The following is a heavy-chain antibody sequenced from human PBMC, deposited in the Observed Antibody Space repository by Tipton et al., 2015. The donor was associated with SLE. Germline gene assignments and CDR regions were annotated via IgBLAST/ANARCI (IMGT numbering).Heavy chain of an antibody. Sequence: QSGPEVKKPGASVKVSCKASGNTFTSYGIIWVRQAPGHGLEWMGWISAYNGNTKYAQKFQGRVTVTTDTSTSTAYMEVRSLRSDDTAVYYCARDGLLGAFDIWGQGTMVTVSS. V-gene: IGHV1-18*01. D-gene: IGHD1-26*01. CDR2: ISAYNGNT. CDR3: ARDGLLGAFDI. J-gene: IGHJ3*02. CDR1: GNTFTSYG.